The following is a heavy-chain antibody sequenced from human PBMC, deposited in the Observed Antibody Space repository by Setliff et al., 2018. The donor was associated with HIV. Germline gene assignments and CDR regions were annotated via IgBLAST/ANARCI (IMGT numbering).Heavy chain of an antibody. V-gene: IGHV4-61*08. J-gene: IGHJ6*03. D-gene: IGHD4-4*01. CDR2: IYYSGST. CDR1: GGSISSGGYY. CDR3: ARAYDYSNYFHYYMDV. Sequence: SETLSLTCTVSGGSISSGGYYWSWIRQHPGKGLEWIGYIYYSGSTNYNPSLKSRVTISVDTSKNQFSLELTSLTAADTAVYYCARAYDYSNYFHYYMDVWGKGTTVTVSS.